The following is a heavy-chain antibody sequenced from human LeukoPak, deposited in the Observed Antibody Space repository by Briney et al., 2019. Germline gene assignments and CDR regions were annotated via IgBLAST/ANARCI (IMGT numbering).Heavy chain of an antibody. CDR3: ATIGPTYYYDSSGYEDFDY. CDR1: GYTFTGYY. Sequence: ASVKVSCKASGYTFTGYYMHWVRQAPGQGLEWMGWINPNSGGTNYAQKFQGRVTMTRDTSISTAYMELSRLRSDDTAVYYCATIGPTYYYDSSGYEDFDYWGQGTLVTVSS. D-gene: IGHD3-22*01. J-gene: IGHJ4*02. V-gene: IGHV1-2*02. CDR2: INPNSGGT.